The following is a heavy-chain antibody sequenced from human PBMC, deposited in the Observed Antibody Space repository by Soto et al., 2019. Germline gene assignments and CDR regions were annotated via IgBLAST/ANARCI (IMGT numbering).Heavy chain of an antibody. J-gene: IGHJ4*02. CDR1: GGSISSYY. CDR2: IYYSGST. Sequence: PSETLSLTCTVSGGSISSYYWSWIRQPPGKGLEWIGYIYYSGSTNYNPSLKSRVTISVDTSKNQFSLNVISVTAADTAVYYCKRASIEPRIFMYPFDAWGQGTLVTVSS. V-gene: IGHV4-59*08. CDR3: KRASIEPRIFMYPFDA. D-gene: IGHD3-10*02.